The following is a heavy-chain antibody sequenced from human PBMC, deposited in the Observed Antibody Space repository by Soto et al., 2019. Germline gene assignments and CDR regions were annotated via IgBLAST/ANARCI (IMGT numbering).Heavy chain of an antibody. CDR1: GFSFRSYA. CDR2: TSYDGSKK. D-gene: IGHD2-15*01. J-gene: IGHJ5*01. CDR3: AKEGQAHCSGGSCFSGWFDA. Sequence: QVQLVESGGGVVQPGKSLRLSCVASGFSFRSYAMHWVRQAPGQGLEWVAFTSYDGSKKDYAASVKGRFTLSRGNFENILYLEMNSLRPEDTAVYYCAKEGQAHCSGGSCFSGWFDAWGHGTQVTVSS. V-gene: IGHV3-30*18.